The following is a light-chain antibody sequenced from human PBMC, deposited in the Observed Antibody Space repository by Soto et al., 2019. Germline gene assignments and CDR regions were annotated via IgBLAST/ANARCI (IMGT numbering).Light chain of an antibody. J-gene: IGKJ1*01. Sequence: EIVLTQSPGTLSLSPGEGASLSCMASQAISSSYLAWYQQKPGQAPRLLIYETSSRATGIPDRFSGSGSQTDFTLTISRLEPEDFAVYYCQQYGTSPRTFGQGTKVDIK. CDR3: QQYGTSPRT. V-gene: IGKV3-20*01. CDR2: ETS. CDR1: QAISSSY.